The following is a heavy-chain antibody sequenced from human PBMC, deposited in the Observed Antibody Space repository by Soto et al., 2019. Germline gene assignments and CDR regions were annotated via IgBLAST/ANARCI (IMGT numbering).Heavy chain of an antibody. CDR2: ISSSSSYI. CDR3: AGTDFWSGYYRDY. Sequence: EVQLVESGGGLVKPGGSLRLSCAASGFTFSSYSMNWVRQAPGKGLEWVSSISSSSSYIYYADSVKGRFTISRDNAKNSLYLQMNSLGAEDTAVYYCAGTDFWSGYYRDYWGQGTLVTVSS. V-gene: IGHV3-21*01. CDR1: GFTFSSYS. J-gene: IGHJ4*02. D-gene: IGHD3-3*01.